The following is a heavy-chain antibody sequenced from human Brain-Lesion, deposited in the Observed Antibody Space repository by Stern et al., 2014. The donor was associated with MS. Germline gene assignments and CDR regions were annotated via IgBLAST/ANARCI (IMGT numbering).Heavy chain of an antibody. D-gene: IGHD2-21*01. CDR3: VKDFGGEDDH. V-gene: IGHV3-74*01. J-gene: IGHJ4*02. CDR2: MNEDGSTI. Sequence: EAQLVESGGGLVQPGGSLRLSCAVSGFTLSTYWMHWVRQAPGKGLVWVSRMNEDGSTINYAGSVRGRFTISRDIAKNMLYLQMNDLRGEDTALYYCVKDFGGEDDHGGQGTLVTVAS. CDR1: GFTLSTYW.